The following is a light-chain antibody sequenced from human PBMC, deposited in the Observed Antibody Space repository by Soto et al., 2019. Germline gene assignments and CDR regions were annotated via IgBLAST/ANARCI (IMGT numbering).Light chain of an antibody. CDR3: QAWDTNTVV. V-gene: IGLV3-1*01. Sequence: SYELTQPPSVSVSPGQTASFTCSGDKLGDKYACWYQQKPGQSPVLVIYEDTKRPSGIPERFSGSNSGNTATLTISGTQAMDEADYYCQAWDTNTVVFGGGTKLTVL. CDR2: EDT. J-gene: IGLJ2*01. CDR1: KLGDKY.